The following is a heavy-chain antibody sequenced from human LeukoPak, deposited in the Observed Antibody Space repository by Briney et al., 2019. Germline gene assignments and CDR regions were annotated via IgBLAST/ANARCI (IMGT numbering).Heavy chain of an antibody. D-gene: IGHD6-6*01. V-gene: IGHV3-30*18. J-gene: IGHJ4*02. CDR2: ISNDGSKK. CDR1: GFTFSSYG. CDR3: AKGLYSSASVIDY. Sequence: PGGSLRLSCEASGFTFSSYGIHWVRQAPGKGLEWVASISNDGSKKFYADSVKGRFTISRDNSNNTLYLQVNSPRPEDTAVYFCAKGLYSSASVIDYWGQGTLVTVSS.